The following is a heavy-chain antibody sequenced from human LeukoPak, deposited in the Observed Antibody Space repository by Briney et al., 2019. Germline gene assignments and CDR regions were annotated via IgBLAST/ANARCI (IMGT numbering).Heavy chain of an antibody. CDR2: ISDNAGRT. D-gene: IGHD2-15*01. CDR1: GFTLSNYG. Sequence: GGSLRLSCAVSGFTLSNYGMSWVRQAPGKGLEWVAGISDNAGRTNYADSVKGRFTISRDNPKNTLYLQMNSLRAEDTAVYFCARERSYCSGATCSLDLWGQGTLVTVSS. V-gene: IGHV3-23*01. CDR3: ARERSYCSGATCSLDL. J-gene: IGHJ5*02.